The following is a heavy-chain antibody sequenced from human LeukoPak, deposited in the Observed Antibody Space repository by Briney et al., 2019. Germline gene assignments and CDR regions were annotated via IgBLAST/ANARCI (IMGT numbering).Heavy chain of an antibody. J-gene: IGHJ4*02. CDR3: ARDIWAYYYDSSGYYVDY. CDR1: GYTFTGYY. V-gene: IGHV1-2*02. D-gene: IGHD3-22*01. Sequence: ASVKVSCKASGYTFTGYYMHWVRQAPGQGLEWMGLINPNSGGTNYAQKFQGRVTMTRDTSISTAYMELSRLRSDDTAVYYCARDIWAYYYDSSGYYVDYWGQGTLVTVSS. CDR2: INPNSGGT.